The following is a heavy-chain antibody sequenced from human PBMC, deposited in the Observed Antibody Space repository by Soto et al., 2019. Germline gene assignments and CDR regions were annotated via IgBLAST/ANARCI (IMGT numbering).Heavy chain of an antibody. D-gene: IGHD2-15*01. V-gene: IGHV4-31*03. CDR1: GGSISSGGYY. CDR3: ARDSYCSGGSCYRAAFDI. CDR2: IYYSGST. J-gene: IGHJ3*02. Sequence: QVQLQESGPGLVKPSQTLSLTCTVSGGSISSGGYYWSWIRQHPGKGLEWIGYIYYSGSTYYNPSLKSRATISVDTSKNQFSLKLSSVTAADTAVYYCARDSYCSGGSCYRAAFDIWGQGTMVTVSS.